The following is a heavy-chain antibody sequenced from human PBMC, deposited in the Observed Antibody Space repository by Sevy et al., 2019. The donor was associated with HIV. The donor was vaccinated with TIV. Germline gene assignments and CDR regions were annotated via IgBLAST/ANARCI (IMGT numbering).Heavy chain of an antibody. D-gene: IGHD2-2*01. Sequence: GGSLRLSCAASGFTFSNDWMSWVHQAPGKGLEWVANIQEDGSENYYVDSVKGRFTISRDNAKNSLYLQMNSLRAEDTAVYYCARVGGCSTTSCFAYWFDPWGQGTLVTVSS. CDR2: IQEDGSEN. V-gene: IGHV3-7*03. CDR1: GFTFSNDW. J-gene: IGHJ5*02. CDR3: ARVGGCSTTSCFAYWFDP.